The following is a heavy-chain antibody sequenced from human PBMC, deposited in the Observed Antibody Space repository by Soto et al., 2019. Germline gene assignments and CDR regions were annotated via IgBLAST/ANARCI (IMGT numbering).Heavy chain of an antibody. CDR1: GYTFSNYY. V-gene: IGHV1-46*01. Sequence: ASVKVSCKASGYTFSNYYMHWVRQAPGQGLEWMGGINPNGDTTYYAQKFLGRLTVTRDTSTSTVYMELSSLRSDDTAVYYSASDGATAAKIFDYWGQGTLVTVSS. J-gene: IGHJ4*02. D-gene: IGHD2-2*01. CDR3: ASDGATAAKIFDY. CDR2: INPNGDTT.